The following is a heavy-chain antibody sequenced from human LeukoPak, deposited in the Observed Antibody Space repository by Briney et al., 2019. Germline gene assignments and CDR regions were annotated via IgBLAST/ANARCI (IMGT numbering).Heavy chain of an antibody. J-gene: IGHJ4*02. V-gene: IGHV4-59*01. CDR3: ARDRASAGSFDY. Sequence: SETLSLTCSVSGGSISPYYWSWIRQPPGKGLEWIGYIYYSGTTNYNPSLQSRVTISVATSKNQFSLKLSSVTAADTALYYCARDRASAGSFDYWGQETLVTVSS. D-gene: IGHD6-25*01. CDR1: GGSISPYY. CDR2: IYYSGTT.